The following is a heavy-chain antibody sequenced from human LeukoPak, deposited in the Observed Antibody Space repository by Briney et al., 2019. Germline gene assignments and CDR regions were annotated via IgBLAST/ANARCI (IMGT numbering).Heavy chain of an antibody. CDR1: GFTFSIYN. Sequence: PGGSLRLSCAASGFTFSIYNMNWVRQAPGKGLEWVSYISTSSSTIYYADSVKGRFTISRDNSKNSLFLQMNSLRAEDTAVYYCARDQGRYCRSISCPMDVWGKGTTVTVSS. V-gene: IGHV3-48*01. J-gene: IGHJ6*03. CDR2: ISTSSSTI. CDR3: ARDQGRYCRSISCPMDV. D-gene: IGHD2-2*01.